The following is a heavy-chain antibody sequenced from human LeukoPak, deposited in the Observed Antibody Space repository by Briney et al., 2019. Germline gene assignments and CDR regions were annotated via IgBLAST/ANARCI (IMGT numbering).Heavy chain of an antibody. V-gene: IGHV3-7*01. J-gene: IGHJ4*02. Sequence: GGSLRLSCAASGFTFSSSWMSWLRQAPGKGLEWVADIKDDGSAKYYVDSVKGRFTISRDNAKTSLYLQMNSLRAEDTAVYYCARDLSGVTGYTYGRGIDYWGQGTLVTVSS. D-gene: IGHD5-18*01. CDR3: ARDLSGVTGYTYGRGIDY. CDR1: GFTFSSSW. CDR2: IKDDGSAK.